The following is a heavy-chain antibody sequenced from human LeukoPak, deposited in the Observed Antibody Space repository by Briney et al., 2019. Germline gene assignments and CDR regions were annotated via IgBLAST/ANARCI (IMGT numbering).Heavy chain of an antibody. Sequence: PSETLSLTCTVSGGSIRSYYWSWIRQPPGKGLEWIGFIHNSGTSTYNLSLKSRVTISADTSKNKFSLKLSSMTTADTAVYYCARGAGWFIDYWGQGILVTVSS. D-gene: IGHD2-8*02. CDR3: ARGAGWFIDY. J-gene: IGHJ4*02. CDR1: GGSIRSYY. CDR2: IHNSGTS. V-gene: IGHV4-59*01.